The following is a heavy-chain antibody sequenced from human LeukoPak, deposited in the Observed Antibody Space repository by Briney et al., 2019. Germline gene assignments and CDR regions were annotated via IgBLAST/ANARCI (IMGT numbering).Heavy chain of an antibody. Sequence: GGSLRLSCAASGFTVSSNYMSWVRQAPGKGLEWVSVTYSNGRTYYADSVKGRFTISRDNSKNTLYLRMNSLRAEDTAVYYCAKDLYVGRGNFDYWGQGTLVTVSS. CDR1: GFTVSSNY. V-gene: IGHV3-66*03. J-gene: IGHJ4*02. D-gene: IGHD3-10*01. CDR2: TYSNGRT. CDR3: AKDLYVGRGNFDY.